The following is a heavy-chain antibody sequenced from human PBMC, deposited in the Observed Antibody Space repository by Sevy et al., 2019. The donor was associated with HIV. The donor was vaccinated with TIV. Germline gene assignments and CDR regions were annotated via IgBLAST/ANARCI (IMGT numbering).Heavy chain of an antibody. J-gene: IGHJ4*02. Sequence: GGPLRLSCAASGFTFSTHSMSWVRQAPGKGLEWISFIDSSGSTIYYAESMKGRFTISRDNANNSLYLQMNSLRAEDTAVYYCVRSTVVIFTTTYFDYWGQGTLVTVSS. CDR1: GFTFSTHS. D-gene: IGHD2-21*01. CDR3: VRSTVVIFTTTYFDY. V-gene: IGHV3-48*01. CDR2: IDSSGSTI.